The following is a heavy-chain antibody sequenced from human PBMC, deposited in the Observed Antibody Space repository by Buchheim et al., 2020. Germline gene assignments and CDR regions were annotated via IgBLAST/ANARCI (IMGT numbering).Heavy chain of an antibody. CDR1: GFTFSSYA. CDR3: AREWRGYGMDV. J-gene: IGHJ6*02. D-gene: IGHD3-16*01. CDR2: ISYDGSNK. Sequence: QVQLVESGGGVVQPGRSLRLSCAASGFTFSSYAMHWVRQAPGKGLEWVAVISYDGSNKYYADSVKGRFTISRDNSKNTLYLQMNSLRAEDTAVYYCAREWRGYGMDVWGQGTT. V-gene: IGHV3-30-3*01.